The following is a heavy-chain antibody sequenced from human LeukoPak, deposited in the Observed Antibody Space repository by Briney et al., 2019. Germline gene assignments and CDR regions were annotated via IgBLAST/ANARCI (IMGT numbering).Heavy chain of an antibody. D-gene: IGHD4-17*01. Sequence: PGGSLRLSCAASGFTFSSYGMHWVRQAPGKGLEWVAFIRYDGSNKYYADSVKGRFTISRDNSKNTLYLQMNSLRAEDTAVYYCASEGVGDYAYYYYGMDVWGQGTTVTVSS. CDR2: IRYDGSNK. CDR3: ASEGVGDYAYYYYGMDV. CDR1: GFTFSSYG. V-gene: IGHV3-30*02. J-gene: IGHJ6*02.